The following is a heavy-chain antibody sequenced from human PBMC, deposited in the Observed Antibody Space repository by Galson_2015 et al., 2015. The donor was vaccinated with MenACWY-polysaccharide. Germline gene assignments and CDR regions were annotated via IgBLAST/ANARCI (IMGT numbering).Heavy chain of an antibody. CDR3: AKPFYGGNSYGAFNI. D-gene: IGHD4-23*01. CDR1: GFPFSSYA. Sequence: LRLSCAASGFPFSSYAIHWVRQAPGKGLEGVAVISYDGSDKYYADSVKGRFTISRDNPKNTLYLQMNSLRAEDTAVYYCAKPFYGGNSYGAFNIWGQGTMVTVSS. V-gene: IGHV3-30*18. J-gene: IGHJ3*02. CDR2: ISYDGSDK.